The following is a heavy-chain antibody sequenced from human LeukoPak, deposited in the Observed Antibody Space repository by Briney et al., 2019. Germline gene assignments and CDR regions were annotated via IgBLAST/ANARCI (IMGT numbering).Heavy chain of an antibody. V-gene: IGHV3-23*01. D-gene: IGHD5-24*01. CDR1: GFTFSNYA. CDR3: AKDPVRRDGCKLHFDC. J-gene: IGHJ4*02. Sequence: PGGSLRLSCAASGFTFSNYAMSWVRQAPGKGLEWVSAIGGSGDSTYYADFVKGRFTISRDNSKNTMYLQMSSLRVEDTAVYYCAKDPVRRDGCKLHFDCWGQGTLVTVSS. CDR2: IGGSGDST.